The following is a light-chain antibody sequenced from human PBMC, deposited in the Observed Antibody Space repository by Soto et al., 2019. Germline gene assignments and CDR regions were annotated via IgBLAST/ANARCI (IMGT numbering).Light chain of an antibody. V-gene: IGKV3-15*01. CDR1: QSVSNK. CDR3: QQYNNWFSIT. J-gene: IGKJ5*01. Sequence: EIVMTQSPATLSVSPGERAILSCRASQSVSNKLAWYQQKPGQAPRLLIYGASTRATGIPARFSGSGSGTEFTLTISSLQSEDFAVYYCQQYNNWFSITFGQGTRLEIK. CDR2: GAS.